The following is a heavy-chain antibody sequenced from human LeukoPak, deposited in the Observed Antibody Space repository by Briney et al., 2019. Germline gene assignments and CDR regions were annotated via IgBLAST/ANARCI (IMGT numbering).Heavy chain of an antibody. Sequence: ASVKVSCKASGYTFTSYGISWVRQAPGQGLEWMGWISAYNGNTNYAQKLQGRVTMTTDTSTSTAYMELRSLRSDDTAVYYCARSSAVVAVAEMGYFDLWGRGTLVTVSS. CDR1: GYTFTSYG. CDR2: ISAYNGNT. CDR3: ARSSAVVAVAEMGYFDL. J-gene: IGHJ2*01. D-gene: IGHD6-19*01. V-gene: IGHV1-18*01.